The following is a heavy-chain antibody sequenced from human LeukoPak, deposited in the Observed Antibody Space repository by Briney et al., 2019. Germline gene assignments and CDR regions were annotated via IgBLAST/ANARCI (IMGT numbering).Heavy chain of an antibody. CDR1: GGSFSNYY. D-gene: IGHD1-7*01. CDR2: INDSGRT. CDR3: AMRWNYGRSYYIDV. Sequence: PSEPLSLTCAVYGGSFSNYYWSWLRQPPGKGLEWIGEINDSGRTNHTPPLMSRVTVSVDTSKNQFSLRLTSVTATDTAVYYCAMRWNYGRSYYIDVWGNGATVSVSS. J-gene: IGHJ6*03. V-gene: IGHV4-34*01.